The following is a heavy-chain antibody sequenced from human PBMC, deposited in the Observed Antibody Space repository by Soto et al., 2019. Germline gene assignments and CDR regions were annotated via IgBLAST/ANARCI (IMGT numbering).Heavy chain of an antibody. CDR3: ARVGGVAARTFDY. Sequence: PSETLSLTCIVSGGSISNYYWSWIRQPPGKGLEWIGYIYYSGSTNYNPSLKSRVTISVDTSKNQFSLKLSSVTAADTAVYYCARVGGVAARTFDYWGQGTVVTVSS. CDR1: GGSISNYY. J-gene: IGHJ4*02. D-gene: IGHD3-16*01. V-gene: IGHV4-59*01. CDR2: IYYSGST.